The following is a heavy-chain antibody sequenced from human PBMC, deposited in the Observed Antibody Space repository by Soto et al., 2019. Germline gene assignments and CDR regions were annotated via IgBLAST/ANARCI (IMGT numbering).Heavy chain of an antibody. J-gene: IGHJ2*01. D-gene: IGHD2-21*02. CDR2: ISYDGSNK. CDR3: AKGLAYCGGDCDSHFDL. Sequence: QVQLVESGGGVVQPGRSLRLSCAASGFTFSSYGMHWVRQAPGKGLEWVAVISYDGSNKYYADSVKGRFTISRDNSKNTLYLQMNSLRAEDTAVYYCAKGLAYCGGDCDSHFDLWGRGTLVTVSS. CDR1: GFTFSSYG. V-gene: IGHV3-30*18.